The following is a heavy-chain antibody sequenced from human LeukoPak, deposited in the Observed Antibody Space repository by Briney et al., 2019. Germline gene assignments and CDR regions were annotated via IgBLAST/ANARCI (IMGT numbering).Heavy chain of an antibody. J-gene: IGHJ3*02. CDR1: GGSISSGGYS. CDR3: ARPSGSYLDAFDI. D-gene: IGHD1-26*01. Sequence: PSETLSLTCAVSGGSISSGGYSWSWIRQPAGKGLEWIRRIYTSGSTNYNPSLKSRVTMSVDTSKNQFSLKLSSVTAADTAVYYCARPSGSYLDAFDIWGQGTMVTVSS. CDR2: IYTSGST. V-gene: IGHV4-61*02.